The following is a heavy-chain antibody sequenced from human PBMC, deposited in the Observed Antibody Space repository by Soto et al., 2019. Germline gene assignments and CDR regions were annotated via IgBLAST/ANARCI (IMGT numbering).Heavy chain of an antibody. CDR3: AKVSVTNDSRGNYSILLGF. CDR1: GFTFSNHG. D-gene: IGHD3-22*01. V-gene: IGHV3-30*18. Sequence: PGGSMRLSWAASGFTFSNHGMRWVSQATGKGLGWVAVISNDGSNKYYVDSVTGRFTISRDNSRKTLYRQLNDLRAEDKAVYYCAKVSVTNDSRGNYSILLGFWGQGTLGTRPS. J-gene: IGHJ4*02. CDR2: ISNDGSNK.